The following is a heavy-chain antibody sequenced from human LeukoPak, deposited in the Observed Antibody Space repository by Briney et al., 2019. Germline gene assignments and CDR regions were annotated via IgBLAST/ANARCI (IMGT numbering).Heavy chain of an antibody. CDR2: INPNSGGT. D-gene: IGHD3-3*01. V-gene: IGHV1-2*02. CDR3: ARTDYDFWSGHMDV. J-gene: IGHJ6*03. Sequence: ASVKVSCKASGYTFTGYYMHWVRQAPGQGLEWMGWINPNSGGTNYAQKFQGRVTMTRDTSISTAYMELSRLRSDDTAVYYCARTDYDFWSGHMDVWCKGTTVTVSS. CDR1: GYTFTGYY.